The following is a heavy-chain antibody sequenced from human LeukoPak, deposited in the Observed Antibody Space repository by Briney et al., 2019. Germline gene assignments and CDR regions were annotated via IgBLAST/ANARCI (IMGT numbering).Heavy chain of an antibody. CDR2: IAWNSGGI. V-gene: IGHV3-9*01. D-gene: IGHD2-21*01. CDR1: GFTFSDYA. CDR3: AGIEAPYGFDP. J-gene: IGHJ5*02. Sequence: GGSLRLSCVASGFTFSDYAMHWVRQAPGRGLEWVSGIAWNSGGIGYADSVKGRFTISRDNAKNSLYLQMNSPRTEDTALYYCAGIEAPYGFDPWGQGTLVTVSS.